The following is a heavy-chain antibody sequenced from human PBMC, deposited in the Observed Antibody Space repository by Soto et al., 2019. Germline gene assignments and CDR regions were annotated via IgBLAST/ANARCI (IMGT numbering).Heavy chain of an antibody. Sequence: GESLQISCKGSGYSFSTYWIACVRQMPGKGLEWMGIIFPGDSDIRYSPSFQGHVTISADESINTDYLRWSSLKASDTAMYYCARRSNWNSAAPAYWGQGTMVTVSS. J-gene: IGHJ4*02. CDR1: GYSFSTYW. V-gene: IGHV5-51*01. CDR2: IFPGDSDI. CDR3: ARRSNWNSAAPAY. D-gene: IGHD1-20*01.